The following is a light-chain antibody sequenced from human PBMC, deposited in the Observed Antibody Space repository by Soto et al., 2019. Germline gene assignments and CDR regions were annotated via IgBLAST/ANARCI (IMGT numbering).Light chain of an antibody. Sequence: NFMLTQPHSVSESPGKTVTISCTRSSGRIGSNYVQWYQQRPGSAPTTVIYEDRQRPSEVPDRFSGSIDSSSNSASLTISGLKTEDEADYYCQSFDRNRQGVFGGGTKVTVL. CDR2: EDR. J-gene: IGLJ3*02. V-gene: IGLV6-57*04. CDR3: QSFDRNRQGV. CDR1: SGRIGSNY.